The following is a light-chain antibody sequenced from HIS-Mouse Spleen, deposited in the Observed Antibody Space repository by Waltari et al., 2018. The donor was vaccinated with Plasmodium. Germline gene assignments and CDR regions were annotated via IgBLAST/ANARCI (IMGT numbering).Light chain of an antibody. V-gene: IGKV4-1*01. J-gene: IGKJ1*01. CDR1: QSVLYSSNNKNY. CDR2: WAS. CDR3: QQYYSTPWT. Sequence: DIVMTQSPDSLAVSLDERATINCKHSQSVLYSSNNKNYLAWYQQKPGQPPKLLIYWASTRESVVPDRFSGSGSGTDFTLTISSLQAEDVAVYYCQQYYSTPWTFGQGTKVEIK.